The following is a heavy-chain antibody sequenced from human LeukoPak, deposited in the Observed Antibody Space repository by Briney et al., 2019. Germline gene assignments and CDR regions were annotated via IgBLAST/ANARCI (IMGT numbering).Heavy chain of an antibody. CDR1: GYTFTVYY. CDR3: ARGSGNKQQDAFDI. CDR2: INPNSGGT. J-gene: IGHJ3*02. Sequence: ASVKVSCKASGYTFTVYYMHWVRQAPGQGLEWMGWINPNSGGTNYAQKFQGWVTMTRDTSISTAYMELSRLRSDDTAVYYCARGSGNKQQDAFDIWGQGTMVTVSS. D-gene: IGHD6-13*01. V-gene: IGHV1-2*04.